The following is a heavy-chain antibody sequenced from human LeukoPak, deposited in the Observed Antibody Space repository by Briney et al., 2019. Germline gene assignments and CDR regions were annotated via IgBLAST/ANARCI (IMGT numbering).Heavy chain of an antibody. CDR3: ARSDYYDSSGYFFDY. J-gene: IGHJ4*02. CDR2: IYYSGST. CDR1: GGSISSYY. Sequence: SETLSLTCTVSGGSISSYYWSWIRQPPGKGLEWIGYIYYSGSTSYNPSLKSRVTISVDTSKNQFSLKLSSVTAADTAVYYCARSDYYDSSGYFFDYWGQGTLVTVSS. V-gene: IGHV4-59*01. D-gene: IGHD3-22*01.